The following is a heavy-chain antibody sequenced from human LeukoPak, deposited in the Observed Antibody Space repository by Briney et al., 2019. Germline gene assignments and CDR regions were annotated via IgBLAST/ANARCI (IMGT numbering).Heavy chain of an antibody. V-gene: IGHV3-33*05. D-gene: IGHD3-16*02. Sequence: CLRLSCAASGFTFSSYGMHWVRQAPGKGLAGVAGIPFDGRAKSKADSVKGRFTISRDNSKNTLYLQMNSLRAEDTAVYYCARPTSYDYVWGSYRLDYWGQGTLVTVSS. J-gene: IGHJ4*02. CDR3: ARPTSYDYVWGSYRLDY. CDR2: IPFDGRAK. CDR1: GFTFSSYG.